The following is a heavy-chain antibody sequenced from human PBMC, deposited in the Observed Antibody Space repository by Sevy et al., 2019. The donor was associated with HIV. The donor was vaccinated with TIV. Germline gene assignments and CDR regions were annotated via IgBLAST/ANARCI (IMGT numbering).Heavy chain of an antibody. CDR2: LKSKAHGGTL. J-gene: IGHJ4*02. CDR3: TRWKGARSLFDY. V-gene: IGHV3-49*04. Sequence: GGSLRLSCTAAGFTFGDHCMSWVRQAPGKGLEWVAFLKSKAHGGTLDYAGSVKGRFTISRDDSKNIAHRQMNDQRAEDTAIYSCTRWKGARSLFDYWGQGALVTVSS. CDR1: GFTFGDHC. D-gene: IGHD1-1*01.